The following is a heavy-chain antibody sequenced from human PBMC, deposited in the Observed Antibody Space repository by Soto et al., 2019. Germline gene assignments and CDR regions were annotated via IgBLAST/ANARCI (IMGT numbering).Heavy chain of an antibody. V-gene: IGHV3-21*01. CDR2: ISSSSTYI. CDR1: GFTFSNYT. J-gene: IGHJ4*02. CDR3: ARGDSSIWYPDY. D-gene: IGHD6-13*01. Sequence: PGGSLRLSCAASGFTFSNYTMNWVRQAPGKGLEWVTSISSSSTYIYNADSLKGRFSMSRYNAKNSLYLQLYSLIAEVTAVYYCARGDSSIWYPDYWGQGTLVTVSS.